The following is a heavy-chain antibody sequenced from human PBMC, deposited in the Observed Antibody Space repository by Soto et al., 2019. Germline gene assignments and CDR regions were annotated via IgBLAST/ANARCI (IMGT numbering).Heavy chain of an antibody. CDR2: INAASGNT. D-gene: IGHD3-10*02. Sequence: PRKSLEWVGWINAASGNTKYSQKFQDRVTLTRDTSATTVFMEMSSLGLEDTVVYFCARGRALFHFDIWGKGSPV. CDR3: ARGRALFHFDI. V-gene: IGHV1-3*01. J-gene: IGHJ4*02.